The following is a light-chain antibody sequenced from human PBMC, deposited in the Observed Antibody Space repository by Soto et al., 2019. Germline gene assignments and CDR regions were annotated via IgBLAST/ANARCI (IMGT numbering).Light chain of an antibody. V-gene: IGLV2-14*03. CDR2: DVS. Sequence: QSALTQPVSVSGSPGQSITISCTGTSDDVGGYNYVSWYQQHPGKAPKLMIYDVSNRPSGVSNRFSGSKSGNTASLTISGLQAEDEADYYCNSYTSSSTYVFGTGTKVTVL. J-gene: IGLJ1*01. CDR3: NSYTSSSTYV. CDR1: SDDVGGYNY.